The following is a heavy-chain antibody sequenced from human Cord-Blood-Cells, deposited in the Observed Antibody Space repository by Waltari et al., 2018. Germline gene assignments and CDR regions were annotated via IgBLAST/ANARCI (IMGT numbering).Heavy chain of an antibody. CDR1: DRSFSGDY. J-gene: IGHJ4*02. Sequence: QAQLPLWGAGLLKPSETPSFNCAASDRSFSGDYWSSIRPPPGKGLEWIGEINRSGSTNYNPSLKSRVTISVDTSKNQFSLKLSSVTAANTAVYYCARFDYWGQGTLVTVSS. CDR3: ARFDY. V-gene: IGHV4-34*01. CDR2: INRSGST.